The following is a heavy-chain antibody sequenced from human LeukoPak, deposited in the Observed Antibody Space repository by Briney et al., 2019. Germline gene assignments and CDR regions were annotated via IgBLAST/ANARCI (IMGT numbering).Heavy chain of an antibody. Sequence: SQTLSLTCTVSGASITSGDYYWTWIRQPPGKGLEWIGYIYHSGNTYYNPSLKSRVTISVDTSKNQFSLKLSSVTAADTAVYYCARLTETPGFDAFDIWGQGTMVTVSS. J-gene: IGHJ3*02. CDR1: GASITSGDYY. V-gene: IGHV4-30-2*01. CDR2: IYHSGNT. CDR3: ARLTETPGFDAFDI.